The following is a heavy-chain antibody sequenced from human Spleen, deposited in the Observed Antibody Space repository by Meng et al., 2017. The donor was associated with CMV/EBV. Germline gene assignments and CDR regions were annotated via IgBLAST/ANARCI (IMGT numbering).Heavy chain of an antibody. CDR3: ARESPWSGGLGTHYFDY. V-gene: IGHV3-30*02. D-gene: IGHD3-10*01. CDR1: SFSNHG. CDR2: IRYDGGTI. J-gene: IGHJ4*02. Sequence: SFSNHGMHWVRQAPGKGLEWVAYIRYDGGTIYYVDSVKGRFTISRDNFKNTLYLQLKSLRGEDTAVYYCARESPWSGGLGTHYFDYWGQGTLVTVSS.